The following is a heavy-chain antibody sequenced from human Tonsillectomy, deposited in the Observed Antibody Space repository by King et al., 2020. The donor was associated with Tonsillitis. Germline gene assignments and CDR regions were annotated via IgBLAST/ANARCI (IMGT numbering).Heavy chain of an antibody. D-gene: IGHD3-3*02. CDR1: GFTFDEYT. CDR3: AKVPGALRLFDAFDI. CDR2: ISWEGGTT. V-gene: IGHV3-43*01. Sequence: QLVQSGGVVVQPGGSLRLSCAASGFTFDEYTMHWVRQAPGKGLEWFSLISWEGGTTYYADLVKDRFAISRDNSKNSLYLQMSALRTEDTALYYCAKVPGALRLFDAFDIWGRGTMVTVSS. J-gene: IGHJ3*02.